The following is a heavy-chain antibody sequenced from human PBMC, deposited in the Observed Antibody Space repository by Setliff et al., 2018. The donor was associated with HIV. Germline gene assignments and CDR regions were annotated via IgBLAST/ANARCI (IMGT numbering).Heavy chain of an antibody. CDR1: GFTFSSYE. D-gene: IGHD1-26*01. CDR3: AKDRSGSYSFARD. Sequence: PGGSLRLSCAASGFTFSSYEMNWVRQAPGKGLEWLSYISSSGSTIYYADSVKGRFTVSRDNAKNSLYLQMNSLRAEDTAVYYCAKDRSGSYSFARDWGQGTQVTVSS. V-gene: IGHV3-48*03. CDR2: ISSSGSTI. J-gene: IGHJ4*02.